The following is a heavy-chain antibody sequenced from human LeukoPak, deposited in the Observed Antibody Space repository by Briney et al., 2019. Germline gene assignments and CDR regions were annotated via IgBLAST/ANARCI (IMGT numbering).Heavy chain of an antibody. CDR1: GGTFSSYT. Sequence: SVKVSCKASGGTFSSYTISWVRQAPGQGLEWMGRIIPILGIANYAQKFQGRVTITADKSTSTAYMELSSLRSEDTAVYYCASPLRYYDSSGYSFDYWGQGTLVTVSS. D-gene: IGHD3-22*01. V-gene: IGHV1-69*02. CDR2: IIPILGIA. J-gene: IGHJ4*02. CDR3: ASPLRYYDSSGYSFDY.